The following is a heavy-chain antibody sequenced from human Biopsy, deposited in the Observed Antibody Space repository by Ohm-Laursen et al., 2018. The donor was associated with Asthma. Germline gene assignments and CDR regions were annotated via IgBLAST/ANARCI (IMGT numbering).Heavy chain of an antibody. CDR1: GGSINNFY. CDR3: ARGLDRVTGLLDHFDS. D-gene: IGHD2-21*02. V-gene: IGHV4-59*07. CDR2: VYYSGST. Sequence: SDTLSPTCTVSGGSINNFYWSWIRQPPGKGLESIGHVYYSGSTNYNPSLKSRVTISIDASKNQFSLKLTSVTAADTAVYYCARGLDRVTGLLDHFDSWGQGTLVTVSS. J-gene: IGHJ4*02.